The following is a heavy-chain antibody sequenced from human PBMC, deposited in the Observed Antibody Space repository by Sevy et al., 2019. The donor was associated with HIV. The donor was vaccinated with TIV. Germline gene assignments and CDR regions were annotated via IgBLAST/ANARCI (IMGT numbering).Heavy chain of an antibody. Sequence: ASVKVSCKGSGYPFTSFGISWVRQAPGQGLEWMGWINTKNGNANYAQKYQGRVTMTRDTSTSTAYMELRSLRSDDTAVYYCAKDRGYCSGGSCYIQVWGQGTLVTVSS. CDR2: INTKNGNA. J-gene: IGHJ1*01. CDR1: GYPFTSFG. CDR3: AKDRGYCSGGSCYIQV. V-gene: IGHV1-18*01. D-gene: IGHD2-15*01.